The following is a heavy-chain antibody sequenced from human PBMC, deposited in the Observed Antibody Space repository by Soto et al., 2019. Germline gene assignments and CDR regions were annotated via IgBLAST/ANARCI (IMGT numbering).Heavy chain of an antibody. CDR3: VRELGEYCSGTSCKRGTLNWFDP. D-gene: IGHD2-2*01. CDR2: IHHSGST. CDR1: GGSISSGGYS. Sequence: SETLSLTCAVSGGSISSGGYSWSWIRQASGKGLEWIAYIHHSGSTYYNPSLKSRVTISPDRSKNRFSLKLNYVTAADTAVYYCVRELGEYCSGTSCKRGTLNWFDPWGPGALVTVFS. J-gene: IGHJ5*02. V-gene: IGHV4-30-2*01.